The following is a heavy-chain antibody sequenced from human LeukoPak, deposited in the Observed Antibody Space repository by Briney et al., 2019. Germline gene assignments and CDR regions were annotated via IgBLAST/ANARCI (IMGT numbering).Heavy chain of an antibody. CDR3: ARGLDTAIAY. CDR2: IYYSGST. J-gene: IGHJ4*02. D-gene: IGHD5-18*01. CDR1: GGSISSYY. V-gene: IGHV4-59*12. Sequence: SETLSLTCTVSGGSISSYYWSWIRQPPGKGLEWIGYIYYSGSTNYNPSLKSRVTISVDTSKNQFSLKLNSVTPEDTAVYFCARGLDTAIAYWGQGTLVTVSS.